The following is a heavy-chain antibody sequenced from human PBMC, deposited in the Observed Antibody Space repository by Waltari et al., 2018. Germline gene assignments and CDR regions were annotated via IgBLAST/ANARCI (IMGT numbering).Heavy chain of an antibody. D-gene: IGHD3-10*01. Sequence: QVQLVQSGAEVKKPGSSVKVSCKASGGTFSSYAISWVRQAPGQGLEWMGGSIPILGTANYAQKVQGRVTITTDESTSTAYMELSSLRSEDTAVYYCARNSPMVRGVIRGFWFDPWGQGTLVTVSS. V-gene: IGHV1-69*05. CDR1: GGTFSSYA. CDR2: SIPILGTA. J-gene: IGHJ5*02. CDR3: ARNSPMVRGVIRGFWFDP.